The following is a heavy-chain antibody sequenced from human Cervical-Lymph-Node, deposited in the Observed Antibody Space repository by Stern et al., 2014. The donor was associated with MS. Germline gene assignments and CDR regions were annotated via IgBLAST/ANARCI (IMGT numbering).Heavy chain of an antibody. CDR3: ARGGATRDVFYYFVD. J-gene: IGHJ4*02. CDR1: GYSFFNHW. V-gene: IGHV5-51*01. CDR2: IYPGDSDT. Sequence: EVQLVESGAEVKKPGASLKISCEGSGYSFFNHWIGWVRQRPGKGLECMGIIYPGDSDTRYSPSFQGQVTISADKSLDTAYLQWSSLKASDTAMYYCARGGATRDVFYYFVDWGQGTLVTVSS. D-gene: IGHD1-1*01.